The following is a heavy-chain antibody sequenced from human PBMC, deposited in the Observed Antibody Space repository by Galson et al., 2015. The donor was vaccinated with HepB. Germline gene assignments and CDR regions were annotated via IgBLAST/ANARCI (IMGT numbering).Heavy chain of an antibody. Sequence: FLRLSCAASGFTFSSNNMHWVRQAPGKGLEWVAVIWLDGSNRYHADSVKGRFTISRDNSKNTLFLQMSSLRVEDTAVYYCARDKDDAMDVWGQGTTVTVSS. CDR1: GFTFSSNN. J-gene: IGHJ6*02. CDR2: IWLDGSNR. V-gene: IGHV3-33*08. CDR3: ARDKDDAMDV. D-gene: IGHD2-15*01.